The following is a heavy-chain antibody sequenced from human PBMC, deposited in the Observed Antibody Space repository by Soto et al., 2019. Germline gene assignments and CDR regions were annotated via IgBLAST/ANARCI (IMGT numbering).Heavy chain of an antibody. Sequence: PSETLSLTCTVSGGSISSGDYFWSWIRQPPGKGLEWIGSIYYSGSTYYNPSLKSRVTISVDTSKNQFSLKLSSVTAADTAVYYCARRLQYYYDSSGENPFDYWGQGTLVTVSS. J-gene: IGHJ4*02. CDR2: IYYSGST. CDR1: GGSISSGDYF. CDR3: ARRLQYYYDSSGENPFDY. V-gene: IGHV4-39*01. D-gene: IGHD3-22*01.